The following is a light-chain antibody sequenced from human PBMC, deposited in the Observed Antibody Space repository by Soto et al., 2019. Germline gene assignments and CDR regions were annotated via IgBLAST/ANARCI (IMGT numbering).Light chain of an antibody. V-gene: IGLV2-11*01. CDR1: RSDFGGYNF. J-gene: IGLJ1*01. CDR2: DVN. Sequence: QSAPTQPRSVSGAPWQAVTLSCTGTRSDFGGYNFVSWYQQHPGKAPKLMIYDVNKRPSGVPGRFSGSKSGNTASPTISGLQAEDESDYYCCSFAGTYTHYVFGTGTKVPVL. CDR3: CSFAGTYTHYV.